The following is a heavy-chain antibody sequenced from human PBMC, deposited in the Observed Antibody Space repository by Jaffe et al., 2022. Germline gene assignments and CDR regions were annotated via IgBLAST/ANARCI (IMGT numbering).Heavy chain of an antibody. CDR1: GGSISSYY. Sequence: QVQLQESGPGLVKPSETLSLTCTVSGGSISSYYWSWIRQPPGKGLEWIGYIYYSGSTNYNPSLKSRVTISVDTSKNQFSLKLSSVTAADTAVYYCARWAEMATMGYFDYWGQGTLVTVSS. CDR2: IYYSGST. CDR3: ARWAEMATMGYFDY. J-gene: IGHJ4*02. V-gene: IGHV4-59*01. D-gene: IGHD5-12*01.